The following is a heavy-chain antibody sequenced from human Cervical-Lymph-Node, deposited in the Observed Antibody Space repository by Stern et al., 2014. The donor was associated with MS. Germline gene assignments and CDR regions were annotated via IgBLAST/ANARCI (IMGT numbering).Heavy chain of an antibody. CDR2: ISYDGSKK. CDR3: AKVEVATINFFFDY. D-gene: IGHD5-24*01. V-gene: IGHV3-30*18. J-gene: IGHJ4*02. CDR1: GFTFSNYG. Sequence: VQLVESGGGVVQPGMSLRLSCAASGFTFSNYGMHWVRQAPGKGLEWVADISYDGSKKFYADSVKGRFTISRDNSRNTLYLQMSSRRADDTAVYYCAKVEVATINFFFDYWGQGTLVTVSS.